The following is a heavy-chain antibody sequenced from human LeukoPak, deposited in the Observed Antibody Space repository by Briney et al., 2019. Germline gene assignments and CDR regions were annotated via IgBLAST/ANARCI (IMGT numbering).Heavy chain of an antibody. CDR1: GFTFSDYY. V-gene: IGHV3-11*04. D-gene: IGHD2-2*02. Sequence: GGSLRLFCAASGFTFSDYYMSWIRQAPGEGLEWVSYISCRGSTIYYADSVKGRFTISRDNAENSLYLQMNSLRAEDTAVYYCARDLGYCSSTSCYTPKDHWGQGTLVTVSS. J-gene: IGHJ4*02. CDR3: ARDLGYCSSTSCYTPKDH. CDR2: ISCRGSTI.